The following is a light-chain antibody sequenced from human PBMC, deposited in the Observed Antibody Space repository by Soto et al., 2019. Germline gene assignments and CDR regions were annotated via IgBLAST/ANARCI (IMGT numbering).Light chain of an antibody. Sequence: QSVLAQPASVSGSPGQSITISCTGTSSDVGGYNYVSWYQHHPGKAPKLMIYGVSYRPSGVSYRFSGSKSGNTASLTISGLQAEGEAEYFCSSYTSSSTLFGTGTKVTVL. J-gene: IGLJ1*01. CDR2: GVS. CDR1: SSDVGGYNY. CDR3: SSYTSSSTL. V-gene: IGLV2-14*01.